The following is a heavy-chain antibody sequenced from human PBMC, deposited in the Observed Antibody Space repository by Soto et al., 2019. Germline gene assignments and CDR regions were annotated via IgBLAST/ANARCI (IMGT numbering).Heavy chain of an antibody. Sequence: QVQLVESGGGVVQPGRSLRLSCAASGFTFSSYAMHWVRQAPGKGLEWVAVISYDGSNKYYADSVKGRFTISRDNSKNTXYXXMNSRRAEDTAVYYCARDGALVPAAMGGYYYGMDVWGQGTTVTVSS. CDR2: ISYDGSNK. V-gene: IGHV3-30-3*01. CDR1: GFTFSSYA. J-gene: IGHJ6*02. CDR3: ARDGALVPAAMGGYYYGMDV. D-gene: IGHD2-2*01.